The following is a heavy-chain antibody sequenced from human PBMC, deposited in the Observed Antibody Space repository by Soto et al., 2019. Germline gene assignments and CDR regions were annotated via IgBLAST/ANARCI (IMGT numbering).Heavy chain of an antibody. V-gene: IGHV3-11*01. J-gene: IGHJ4*02. CDR2: IDTSSTKI. CDR3: ASHYDMWSGYLSPVDY. D-gene: IGHD3-3*01. Sequence: QVQLVESGGDLVKRGGSLRLSCAASGYTFSDYYMSWIRQAPGKGLEWISYIDTSSTKIYYADSVKGGFTISRENAKNSLYLEMNSLRDEDTAVYYCASHYDMWSGYLSPVDYWGQGTLVTVSS. CDR1: GYTFSDYY.